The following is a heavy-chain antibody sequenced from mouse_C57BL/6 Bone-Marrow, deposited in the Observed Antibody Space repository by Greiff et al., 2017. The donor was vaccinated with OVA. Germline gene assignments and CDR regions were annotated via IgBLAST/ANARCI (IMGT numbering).Heavy chain of an antibody. CDR1: GFTFSSYA. CDR3: TRDGLLRKDYAMDY. CDR2: ISSGGDYI. J-gene: IGHJ4*01. D-gene: IGHD1-1*01. V-gene: IGHV5-9-1*02. Sequence: EVQGVESGEGLVKPGGSLKLSCAASGFTFSSYAMSWVRQTPEKRLEWVAYISSGGDYIYYADTVKGRFTISRDNARNTLYLQMSSLKSEDTAMYYCTRDGLLRKDYAMDYWGQGTSVTVSS.